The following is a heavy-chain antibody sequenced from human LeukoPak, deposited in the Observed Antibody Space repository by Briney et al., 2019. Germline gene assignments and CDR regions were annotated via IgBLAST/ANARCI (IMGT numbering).Heavy chain of an antibody. CDR1: AFTFSSYE. CDR3: ASHVDTPMSVHLPLDY. CDR2: ISSSGSTI. J-gene: IGHJ4*02. Sequence: PGGSLRLSCAASAFTFSSYEMNWVRQAPGKGLEWVSYISSSGSTIYYADSVKGRFTISRDNAKKSLYLQMNSLRAEDTAVYYCASHVDTPMSVHLPLDYWGQGTLVTVSS. D-gene: IGHD5-18*01. V-gene: IGHV3-48*03.